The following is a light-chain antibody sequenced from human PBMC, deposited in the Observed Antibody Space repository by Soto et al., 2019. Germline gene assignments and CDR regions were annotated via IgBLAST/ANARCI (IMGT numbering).Light chain of an antibody. Sequence: EIVMTQSPATLSVSPGERATLSCRASQSVSSNLAWYQQKPGQAPRLLIYGASTRATGIPARFSGSGSGTEFTLNISSLQSEDFAVYYCQQYTNWPQPFGQGTKVEIK. CDR1: QSVSSN. V-gene: IGKV3D-15*01. CDR3: QQYTNWPQP. J-gene: IGKJ1*01. CDR2: GAS.